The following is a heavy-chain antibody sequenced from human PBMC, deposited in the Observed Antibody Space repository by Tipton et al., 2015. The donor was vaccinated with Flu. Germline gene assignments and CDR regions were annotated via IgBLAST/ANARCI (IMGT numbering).Heavy chain of an antibody. Sequence: LRLSCTVSGGSISSSSYYWGWIRQPPGKGLELIGSNYYSGSTYYNTSLNSRGTISGDTSKNQFALNLSAVNAADTAVYYCAPKEVSYCSGGSCYSYYFDCWGQGNLVTASS. CDR3: APKEVSYCSGGSCYSYYFDC. CDR2: NYYSGST. CDR1: GGSISSSSYY. J-gene: IGHJ4*02. D-gene: IGHD2-15*01. V-gene: IGHV4-39*01.